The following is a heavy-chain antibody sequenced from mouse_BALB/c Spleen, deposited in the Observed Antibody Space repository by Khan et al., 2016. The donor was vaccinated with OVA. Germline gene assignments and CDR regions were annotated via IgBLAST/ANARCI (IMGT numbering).Heavy chain of an antibody. CDR2: INPSNGYT. V-gene: IGHV1-4*01. CDR1: GYTFTSYT. J-gene: IGHJ3*01. D-gene: IGHD2-14*01. Sequence: QVQLQQSGAELARPGASVKMSCKASGYTFTSYTIHWIKLRPGQGLEWIGFINPSNGYTNYNQKFKDKATLTADKSSTTVYMQLSSLTSDDSAVYKCVRDVAYHRNDGWFAYWGQGTLVTVSA. CDR3: VRDVAYHRNDGWFAY.